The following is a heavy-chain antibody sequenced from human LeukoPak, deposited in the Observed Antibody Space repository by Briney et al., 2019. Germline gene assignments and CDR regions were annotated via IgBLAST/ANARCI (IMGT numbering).Heavy chain of an antibody. CDR3: ARDHGSDWHYFDY. Sequence: GGPLRLSCAASGFTFSRYEMNWVREARGKGVEGVSYISSSGNTIYYADSVKGRFTISRDNAKNSLYLQMNSLRAEDTAVYYCARDHGSDWHYFDYWGQGTLVTVSS. V-gene: IGHV3-48*03. CDR2: ISSSGNTI. D-gene: IGHD6-19*01. J-gene: IGHJ4*02. CDR1: GFTFSRYE.